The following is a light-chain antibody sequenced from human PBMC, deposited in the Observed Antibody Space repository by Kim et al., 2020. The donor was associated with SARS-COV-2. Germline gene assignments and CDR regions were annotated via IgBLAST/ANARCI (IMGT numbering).Light chain of an antibody. J-gene: IGLJ3*02. V-gene: IGLV4-69*01. Sequence: SVKLTCTLSSGHSSYAIAWHQQQQEKGPRYLMKLNSDGSHNKGDGIPDRFSGSSSGAERYLTISSLQSEDEADYYCQTWGTGIRVFGGGTKLTVL. CDR2: LNSDGSH. CDR1: SGHSSYA. CDR3: QTWGTGIRV.